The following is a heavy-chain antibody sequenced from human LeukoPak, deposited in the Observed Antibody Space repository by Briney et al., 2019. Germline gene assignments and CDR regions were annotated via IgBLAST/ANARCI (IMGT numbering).Heavy chain of an antibody. CDR1: GFTFSSYA. J-gene: IGHJ4*02. CDR3: AKTGGATNVGPPNS. D-gene: IGHD1-26*01. Sequence: GGSLRLSCVGSGFTFSSYAMTWVRQAPGKGLEWVSALRNSGSGPYYADSVKGRFTISRDNSQNTLYLQMNSLRAEDTAVYYCAKTGGATNVGPPNSWGQGTLVFVSS. CDR2: LRNSGSGP. V-gene: IGHV3-23*01.